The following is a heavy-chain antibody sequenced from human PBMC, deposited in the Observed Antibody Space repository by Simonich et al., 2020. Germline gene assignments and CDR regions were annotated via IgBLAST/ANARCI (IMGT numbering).Heavy chain of an antibody. Sequence: QVQLVQSGAEVKKPGASVKVSCKASGYTFTSYGISWVRQAPGQGIEWIGWISAYNGNTNYAQKLKGRVTMTTDTATSTAYMELRSLRSDDTAVYYCARASRGTWWYYYFDYWGQGTLVTVSS. V-gene: IGHV1-18*01. CDR3: ARASRGTWWYYYFDY. CDR1: GYTFTSYG. CDR2: ISAYNGNT. J-gene: IGHJ4*02. D-gene: IGHD2-15*01.